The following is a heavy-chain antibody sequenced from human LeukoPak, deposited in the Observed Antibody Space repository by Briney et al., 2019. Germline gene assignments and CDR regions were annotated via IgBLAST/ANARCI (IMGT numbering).Heavy chain of an antibody. J-gene: IGHJ4*02. CDR1: GFTFSDYA. D-gene: IGHD2-2*01. CDR3: VKGRIYCCYPSLDY. Sequence: GGSLRLSCSVSGFTFSDYAMHWVRQAPGKGLEYVSAITNNGGSTYYADSEKGRFSVPRANSKNTVYLQLSSLRPDDTAVYYCVKGRIYCCYPSLDYWGQGTLVTVSS. CDR2: ITNNGGST. V-gene: IGHV3-64D*06.